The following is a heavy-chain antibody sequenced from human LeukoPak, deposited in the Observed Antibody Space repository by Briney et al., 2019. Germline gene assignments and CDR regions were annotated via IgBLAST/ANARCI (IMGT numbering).Heavy chain of an antibody. CDR3: AKGFYGDYVGPLDY. Sequence: GGSLRLSCAASGFTFDDYAMHWVRQAPGKGLEWVSSISWNSGTIRYADSVKGRFTISRDNAKNSLYLQMNSLRAEDTAVYYCAKGFYGDYVGPLDYWGQGTLVTVSS. V-gene: IGHV3-9*01. D-gene: IGHD4-17*01. CDR2: ISWNSGTI. J-gene: IGHJ4*02. CDR1: GFTFDDYA.